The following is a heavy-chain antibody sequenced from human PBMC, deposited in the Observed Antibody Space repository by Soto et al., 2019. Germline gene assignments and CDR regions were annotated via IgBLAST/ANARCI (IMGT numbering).Heavy chain of an antibody. J-gene: IGHJ4*02. CDR1: GFTFSTYV. CDR3: WRDGPHISIFGYVDY. D-gene: IGHD3-3*01. V-gene: IGHV3-30-3*01. CDR2: ISSDGNNK. Sequence: PAGSLRLSCAASGFTFSTYVMHWVRQAPGKGLEWVAHISSDGNNKYYADSVKGRFTISRDNFKNSLYLQMSSLRADDTAVYYCWRDGPHISIFGYVDYWCQG.